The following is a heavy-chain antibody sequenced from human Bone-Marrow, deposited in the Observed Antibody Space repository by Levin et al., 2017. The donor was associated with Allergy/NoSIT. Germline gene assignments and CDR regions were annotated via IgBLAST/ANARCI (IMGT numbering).Heavy chain of an antibody. V-gene: IGHV4-4*07. CDR2: VHTSVTD. Sequence: SETLSLTCTVSGASITDHYWNWIRQPAGKGLEWIGRVHTSVTDRYNPSLKSRVTVSMDTSKNQFSLQIKTVTAADTGVYYCARDAFRSSFDYWGQGIAVTVS. CDR3: ARDAFRSSFDY. D-gene: IGHD6-6*01. J-gene: IGHJ4*02. CDR1: GASITDHY.